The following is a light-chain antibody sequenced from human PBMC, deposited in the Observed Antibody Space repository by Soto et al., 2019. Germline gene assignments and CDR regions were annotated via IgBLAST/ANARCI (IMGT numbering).Light chain of an antibody. Sequence: QSVLAQPPSASGSPGQSATISCTGTSSDVGGYNYVSWYQQHPGKAPKLIIYEVNKRPSGVPDRFSGAKSGNTASLSVSGLQAEDEADYYCCSYAGNDNYVFGAGTKVTV. J-gene: IGLJ1*01. CDR3: CSYAGNDNYV. CDR2: EVN. CDR1: SSDVGGYNY. V-gene: IGLV2-8*01.